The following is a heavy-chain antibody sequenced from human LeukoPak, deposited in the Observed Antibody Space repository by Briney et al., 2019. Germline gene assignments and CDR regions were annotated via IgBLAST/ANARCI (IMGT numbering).Heavy chain of an antibody. V-gene: IGHV4-61*02. CDR1: GGSISSGSYY. CDR2: IYTSGST. CDR3: AREAGWLQYAN. J-gene: IGHJ4*02. Sequence: PSETLSLTCTVSGGSISSGSYYWSWIRQPAGKGLEWIGRIYTSGSTNYNPSLKSRVTISVDTSKNQFSLKLSSVTAADTAVYYCAREAGWLQYANWGQGTLVTVSS. D-gene: IGHD5-24*01.